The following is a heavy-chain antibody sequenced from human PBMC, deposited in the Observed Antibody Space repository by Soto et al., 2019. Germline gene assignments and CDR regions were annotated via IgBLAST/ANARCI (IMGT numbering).Heavy chain of an antibody. Sequence: SETQSLTCTVSGATISSGGFYWSWIRQRPGKGLEWIGHIYYTGTTSYNPSLNSRVTISLDMSSNQFSLKLRSVTAADTARYFCARDDSFYGEPGYGMNVWGQGTTVTVSS. CDR1: GATISSGGFY. J-gene: IGHJ6*02. D-gene: IGHD4-17*01. V-gene: IGHV4-31*03. CDR3: ARDDSFYGEPGYGMNV. CDR2: IYYTGTT.